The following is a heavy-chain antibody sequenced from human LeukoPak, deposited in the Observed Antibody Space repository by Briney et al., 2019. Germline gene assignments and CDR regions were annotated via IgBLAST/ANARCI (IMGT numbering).Heavy chain of an antibody. Sequence: GESLKISRQGSGYSFPSYWLGWVRQMPGKGLEWMGIIYPGDSDTRYSPSFQGQVTISADKSISTAYLQWSSLKASDTAMYYCARSIAVAGTYYFDYWGQGTLVTVSS. V-gene: IGHV5-51*01. CDR2: IYPGDSDT. CDR1: GYSFPSYW. D-gene: IGHD6-19*01. CDR3: ARSIAVAGTYYFDY. J-gene: IGHJ4*02.